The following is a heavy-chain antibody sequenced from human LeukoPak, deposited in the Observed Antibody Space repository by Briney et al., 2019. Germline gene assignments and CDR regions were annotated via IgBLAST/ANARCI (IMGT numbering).Heavy chain of an antibody. Sequence: GGSLRLSCAASGFTFSSYAMSWVRQAPGKGLEWVSAISTSGGSTYYADSVKGRLTISRDNSKNTLYLQMNSLRAEDTAVYYCAKDLEWGYSSSLRFDPWGQGTLVTVSS. D-gene: IGHD5-18*01. CDR1: GFTFSSYA. V-gene: IGHV3-23*01. J-gene: IGHJ5*02. CDR2: ISTSGGST. CDR3: AKDLEWGYSSSLRFDP.